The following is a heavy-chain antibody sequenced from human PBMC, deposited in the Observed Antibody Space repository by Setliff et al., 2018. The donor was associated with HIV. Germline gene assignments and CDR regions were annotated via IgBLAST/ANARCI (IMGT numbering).Heavy chain of an antibody. CDR1: GVSTISSSSSYY. CDR3: ARQVAVTCHAFDS. V-gene: IGHV4-39*01. D-gene: IGHD6-19*01. J-gene: IGHJ4*02. CDR2: ISHSGIT. Sequence: ETLSLPCIVSGVSTISSSSSYYWGWIRQPPGKGLEWIGYISHSGITYYNPSLKSRVTLSVDTSKNHFSLRLSSVTAADTAVYYCARQVAVTCHAFDSWGPGALVTVSS.